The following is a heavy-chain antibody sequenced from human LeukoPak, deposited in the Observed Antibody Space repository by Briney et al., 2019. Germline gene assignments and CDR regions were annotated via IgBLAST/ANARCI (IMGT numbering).Heavy chain of an antibody. CDR2: IYYSGST. CDR1: GGSISSYY. CDR3: ARQVLSGYAFDY. Sequence: SETLSLTCTASGGSISSYYWSWIRQPPGKGLEWIGYIYYSGSTNYNPSLKSRVTISVDTSKNQFSLKLSSVTAADTAVYYCARQVLSGYAFDYWGQGTLVTVSS. D-gene: IGHD5-12*01. J-gene: IGHJ4*02. V-gene: IGHV4-59*08.